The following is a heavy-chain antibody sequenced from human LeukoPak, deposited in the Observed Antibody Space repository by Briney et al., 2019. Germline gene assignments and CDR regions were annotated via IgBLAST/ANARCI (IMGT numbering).Heavy chain of an antibody. J-gene: IGHJ4*02. CDR2: IYYSGST. D-gene: IGHD3-10*01. Sequence: SETLSLTCTVSGGSISSYYWSWIRQPPGKGLEWIGYIYYSGSTNYNPSLKSRVTISVDTSKNQFSLKLSSVTAADTAVYYCARDAARGYYFDYWGQGTLVTVSS. CDR3: ARDAARGYYFDY. V-gene: IGHV4-59*01. CDR1: GGSISSYY.